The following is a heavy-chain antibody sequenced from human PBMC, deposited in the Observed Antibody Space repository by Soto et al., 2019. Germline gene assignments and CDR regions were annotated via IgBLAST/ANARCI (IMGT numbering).Heavy chain of an antibody. J-gene: IGHJ4*02. CDR1: GFTFSSYA. CDR2: ISGSGGST. D-gene: IGHD6-19*01. Sequence: GGSLRLSCAASGFTFSSYAMSWVRQAPGKGLEWVSAISGSGGSTYYADSVKGRFTISRDNSKNTLYLQMNSLRAEDTAVYYCAKVTTIRIAVTGTVDYWGQGTLVTVSS. CDR3: AKVTTIRIAVTGTVDY. V-gene: IGHV3-23*01.